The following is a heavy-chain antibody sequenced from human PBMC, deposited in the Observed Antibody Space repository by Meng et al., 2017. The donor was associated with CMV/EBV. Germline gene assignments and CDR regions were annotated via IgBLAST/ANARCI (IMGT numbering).Heavy chain of an antibody. CDR2: ISWNSGSI. CDR3: AKDGGPFDY. CDR1: GFTFSSYG. V-gene: IGHV3-9*01. Sequence: SLKISCAASGFTFSSYGMHWVRQAPGKGLEWVSGISWNSGSIGYADSVKGRFTISRDNAKNSLYLQMNSLRAEDTALYYCAKDGGPFDYWGQGTLVTVSS. D-gene: IGHD3-16*01. J-gene: IGHJ4*02.